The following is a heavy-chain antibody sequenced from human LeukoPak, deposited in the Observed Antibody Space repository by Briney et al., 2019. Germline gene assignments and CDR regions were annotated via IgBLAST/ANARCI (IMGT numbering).Heavy chain of an antibody. CDR2: IYYSGST. J-gene: IGHJ4*02. Sequence: TASETLSLTCTVSGGSISSYYWSWIRQPPGKGLEWIGYIYYSGSTNYNPSLKSRVTISVDTSKDQFSLKLSSVTAADTAVYYCASLRSDSSGYYNLRIDYWGQGTLVTVSS. D-gene: IGHD3-22*01. CDR3: ASLRSDSSGYYNLRIDY. CDR1: GGSISSYY. V-gene: IGHV4-59*01.